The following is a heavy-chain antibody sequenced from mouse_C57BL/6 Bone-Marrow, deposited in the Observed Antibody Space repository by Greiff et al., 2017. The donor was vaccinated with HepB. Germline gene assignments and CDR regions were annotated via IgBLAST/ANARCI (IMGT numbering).Heavy chain of an antibody. V-gene: IGHV1-7*01. J-gene: IGHJ4*01. CDR2: INPSSGYT. CDR3: ARGGLLLLYAMDY. D-gene: IGHD1-1*01. Sequence: VQLVESGAELAKPGASVKLSCKASGYTFTSYWMHWVKQRPGQGLEWIGYINPSSGYTKYNQKFKDKATLTADKSSSTAYMQLSSLTYEDSAVYYCARGGLLLLYAMDYWGQGTSVTVSS. CDR1: GYTFTSYW.